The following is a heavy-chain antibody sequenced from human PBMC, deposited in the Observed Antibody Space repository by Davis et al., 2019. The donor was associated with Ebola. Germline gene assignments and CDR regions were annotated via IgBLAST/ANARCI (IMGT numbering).Heavy chain of an antibody. D-gene: IGHD2-2*01. CDR3: ARDFSADVVVVPAAMVY. CDR1: GFTFSDYY. CDR2: ISSSGSTI. J-gene: IGHJ4*02. Sequence: GGSLRLSCAASGFTFSDYYMSWIRQAPGKGLEWVSYISSSGSTIYYADSVKGRFTISRDNAKNSLYLQMNSLRAEDTAVYYCARDFSADVVVVPAAMVYWGQGTLVTDSS. V-gene: IGHV3-11*04.